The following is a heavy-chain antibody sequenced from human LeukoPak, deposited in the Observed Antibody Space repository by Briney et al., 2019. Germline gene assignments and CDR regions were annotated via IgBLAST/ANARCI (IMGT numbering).Heavy chain of an antibody. J-gene: IGHJ4*02. Sequence: GSSVKVSCKASGGTFSSYAISWVRQAPGQGLEWMGGIIPIFGTANYAQKFQGRVTITADESTSTAYMELSSLRSGDTAVYYCARGYYYDSSGYYYPGDWGQGTLVTVSS. CDR3: ARGYYYDSSGYYYPGD. CDR1: GGTFSSYA. V-gene: IGHV1-69*01. D-gene: IGHD3-22*01. CDR2: IIPIFGTA.